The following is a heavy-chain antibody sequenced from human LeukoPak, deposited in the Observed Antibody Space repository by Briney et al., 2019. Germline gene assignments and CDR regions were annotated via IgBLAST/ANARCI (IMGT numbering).Heavy chain of an antibody. CDR1: GGSISSSSYY. CDR2: IYYSGST. CDR3: ARSLVDYYGDYPYWFDP. J-gene: IGHJ5*02. Sequence: SETLSLTCTVSGGSISSSSYYWGWIRQPPGKGLEWIGYIYYSGSTYYNPSLKSRVTISVDTSKNQFSLKLSSVTAADTAVYYCARSLVDYYGDYPYWFDPWGQGTLVTVSS. V-gene: IGHV4-39*07. D-gene: IGHD4-17*01.